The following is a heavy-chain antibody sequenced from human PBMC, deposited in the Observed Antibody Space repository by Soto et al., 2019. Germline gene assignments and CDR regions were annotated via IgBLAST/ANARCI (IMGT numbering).Heavy chain of an antibody. CDR3: VRDGTKTLRDWFDP. CDR1: GASISGYY. J-gene: IGHJ5*02. D-gene: IGHD1-1*01. Sequence: QVQLQASGPGLVKPSETLSLTCTVSGASISGYYWSWIRKSAGKGLEWIGRIYATGTTDYNPSLKSRVMMSVDTSKKQFSLKLRSVTAADTAVYYCVRDGTKTLRDWFDPWGQGISVTVSS. CDR2: IYATGTT. V-gene: IGHV4-4*07.